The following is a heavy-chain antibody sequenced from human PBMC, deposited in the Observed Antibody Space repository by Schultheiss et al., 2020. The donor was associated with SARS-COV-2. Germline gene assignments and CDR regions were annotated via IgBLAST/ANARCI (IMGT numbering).Heavy chain of an antibody. CDR2: IKQDGSEK. Sequence: GGSLRLSCAASGFTFSSYWMSWVRQAPGKGLEWVANIKQDGSEKYYVDSVKGRFTISRDNAKNSLYLQMNSLRAEDTAVYYCARVKYYDSSRPFDYWGQGTLVTVSS. D-gene: IGHD3-22*01. J-gene: IGHJ4*02. V-gene: IGHV3-7*01. CDR1: GFTFSSYW. CDR3: ARVKYYDSSRPFDY.